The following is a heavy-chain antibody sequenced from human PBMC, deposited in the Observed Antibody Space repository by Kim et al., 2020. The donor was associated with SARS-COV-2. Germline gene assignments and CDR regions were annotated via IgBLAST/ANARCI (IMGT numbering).Heavy chain of an antibody. V-gene: IGHV4-39*07. D-gene: IGHD2-21*02. CDR1: GGSISSSSYY. CDR2: IYYSGST. CDR3: ASDSHHVVVTANDY. Sequence: SETLSFTCTVSGGSISSSSYYWGWIRQPPGKGLEWIGSIYYSGSTYYNPSLKSRVTISVDTSKNQFSLKLSSVTAADTAVTYWASDSHHVVVTANDYWG. J-gene: IGHJ4*01.